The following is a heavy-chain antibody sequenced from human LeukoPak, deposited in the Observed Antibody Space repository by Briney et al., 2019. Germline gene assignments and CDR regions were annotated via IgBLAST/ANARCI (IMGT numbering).Heavy chain of an antibody. Sequence: SETLSLTCSVSGGSIRSNSYYWGWIRQPPGKGLEWVGNVHYSGSTYYKPSLKSRVTISVDTSKNQFSLKLSSVTAADTAVYFCTRVGDYGDYSTFDYGGQGTLVTVS. CDR3: TRVGDYGDYSTFDY. D-gene: IGHD4-17*01. J-gene: IGHJ4*02. CDR1: GGSIRSNSYY. V-gene: IGHV4-39*07. CDR2: VHYSGST.